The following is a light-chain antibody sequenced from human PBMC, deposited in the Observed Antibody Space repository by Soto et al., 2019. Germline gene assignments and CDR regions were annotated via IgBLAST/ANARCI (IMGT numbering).Light chain of an antibody. CDR2: GAS. J-gene: IGKJ1*01. Sequence: EIVMTQSPATLSVSPGERATLSCRASQSVSSNLAWYQQKPGQSPRLLIYGASTRATGVPARFSGSGSGTEFTLTISSLQSEDFAVYYCQQYINLWTFGKGPRWKSN. CDR1: QSVSSN. CDR3: QQYINLWT. V-gene: IGKV3-15*01.